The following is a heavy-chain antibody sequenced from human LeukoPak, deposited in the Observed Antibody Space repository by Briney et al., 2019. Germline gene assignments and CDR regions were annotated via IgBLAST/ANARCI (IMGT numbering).Heavy chain of an antibody. CDR2: IYYSGST. V-gene: IGHV4-61*01. CDR3: ARAPLDSSGYFDFDY. Sequence: PSETLSLTCTVSGGSVSSGSYYWSWIRQPPGKGLEWIGYIYYSGSTNYNPSLKSRVTISVDRSKNQFSLKLSSVTAADTAVYYCARAPLDSSGYFDFDYWGQGTLVTVSS. J-gene: IGHJ4*02. CDR1: GGSVSSGSYY. D-gene: IGHD3-22*01.